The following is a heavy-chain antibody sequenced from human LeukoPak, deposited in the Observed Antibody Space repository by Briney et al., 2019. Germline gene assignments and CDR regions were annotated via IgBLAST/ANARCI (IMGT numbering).Heavy chain of an antibody. CDR1: GFTFSSCG. CDR2: ISYDGSNK. D-gene: IGHD3-10*01. J-gene: IGHJ3*02. V-gene: IGHV3-30*18. CDR3: AKDPLRFGEDGAFDI. Sequence: GESLKISCAASGFTFSSCGMHWVRQAPGKGLEWVAVISYDGSNKYYADSVKGRFTISRDNSKNTLYLQMNSLRAEDTAVYYCAKDPLRFGEDGAFDIWGQGTMVTVSS.